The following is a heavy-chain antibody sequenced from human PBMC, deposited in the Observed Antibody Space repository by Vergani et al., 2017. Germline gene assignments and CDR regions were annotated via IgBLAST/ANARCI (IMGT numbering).Heavy chain of an antibody. V-gene: IGHV4-31*03. J-gene: IGHJ4*02. CDR2: IYYSGST. CDR1: GGSISSGGYY. Sequence: QVQLQESGPGLVKPSETLSLTCTVSGGSISSGGYYWSWIRQHPGKGLEWIGYIYYSGSTYYNPSLKSRVTISVDTSKNQFSLKLSSVTAADTAVYYCARDKVAGFLFDYWGQGTLVTVSS. D-gene: IGHD6-19*01. CDR3: ARDKVAGFLFDY.